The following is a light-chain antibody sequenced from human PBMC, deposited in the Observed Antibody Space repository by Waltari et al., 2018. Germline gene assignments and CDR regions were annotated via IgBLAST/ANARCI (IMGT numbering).Light chain of an antibody. Sequence: DIVMTQSPDSLTVSLGERATINCRASQSVLNNTNKKNYVAAYQQRPGQPPKLLISWTSIRESGVPDRFSGSKSGTSASLTITGLQAEDEADYYCQSYDSSLRGSRVFGGGTK. CDR2: WTS. CDR3: QSYDSSLRGSRV. V-gene: IGKV4-1*01. J-gene: IGKJ4*02. CDR1: QSVLNNTNKKNY.